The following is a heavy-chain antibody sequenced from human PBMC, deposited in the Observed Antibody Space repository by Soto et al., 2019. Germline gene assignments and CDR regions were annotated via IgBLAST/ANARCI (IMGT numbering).Heavy chain of an antibody. CDR2: IYYSGST. J-gene: IGHJ5*02. Sequence: SETLSLTCTVSGGSISRSTYYWGWIRQPPGQGLEWIGSIYYSGSTYYRPSLKSRVTISVDTSKNQFSLKLSSVTAADTAVYYCARQVPAAIRLGWYPRGFDPWGQGTLVTVSS. V-gene: IGHV4-39*01. CDR1: GGSISRSTYY. D-gene: IGHD2-2*02. CDR3: ARQVPAAIRLGWYPRGFDP.